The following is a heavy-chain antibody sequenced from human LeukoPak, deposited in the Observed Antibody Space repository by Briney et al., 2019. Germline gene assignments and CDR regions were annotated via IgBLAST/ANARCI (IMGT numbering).Heavy chain of an antibody. D-gene: IGHD3-22*01. CDR1: GLTFSSYA. CDR2: ISYDGINK. J-gene: IGHJ4*02. CDR3: ARDLASYYDSSGNYFDY. Sequence: GGSLRLSCAASGLTFSSYAMHWVRQAPGKGLEWVAVISYDGINKYYADSVKGRFTISKDNSKHTLSLQMNSLRAEDTAVYYCARDLASYYDSSGNYFDYWGQGTLVTVSS. V-gene: IGHV3-30*04.